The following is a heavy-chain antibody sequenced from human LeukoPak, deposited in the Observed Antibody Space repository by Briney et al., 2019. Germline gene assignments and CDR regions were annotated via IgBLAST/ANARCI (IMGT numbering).Heavy chain of an antibody. V-gene: IGHV3-23*01. CDR3: AKDLSEPPRKDIVVVPAAMDPPYFDY. CDR1: GFTFSSYA. D-gene: IGHD2-2*01. CDR2: ISGSGGST. Sequence: GGSLRLSCAASGFTFSSYAMSWVRQAPGKGLEWVSAISGSGGSTYYADSGKGRFTISRDNSKNTLYLQMNSLRAEDTAVYYCAKDLSEPPRKDIVVVPAAMDPPYFDYWGQGTLVTVSS. J-gene: IGHJ4*02.